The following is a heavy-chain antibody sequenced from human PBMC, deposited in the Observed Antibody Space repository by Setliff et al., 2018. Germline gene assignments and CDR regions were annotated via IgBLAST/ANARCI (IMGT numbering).Heavy chain of an antibody. J-gene: IGHJ6*02. CDR1: GFSLTTSGTC. CDR2: IDWDGDK. D-gene: IGHD3-22*01. CDR3: ARIGTSSVLYGMDV. V-gene: IGHV2-70*11. Sequence: GSGPTLVNPTQTLTLTCTFSGFSLTTSGTCVTWIRQPPGKALEWLARIDWDGDKSYSTSLESRLLISKDTSATQVVLMMTNMNPADTGTYYCARIGTSSVLYGMDVWGQGTTVTVSS.